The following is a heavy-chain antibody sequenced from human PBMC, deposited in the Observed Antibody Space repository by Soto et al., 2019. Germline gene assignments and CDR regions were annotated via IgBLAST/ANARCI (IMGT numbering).Heavy chain of an antibody. J-gene: IGHJ4*02. D-gene: IGHD3-22*01. CDR3: ALQTYDSSGYYRYGLDY. V-gene: IGHV2-5*02. Sequence: QITLKESGPTLVKPTQTLTLTCTFSGFSLSTSGVGVGWIRQPPGKALEWLALIYWDDDKRYSPSLKSRLTIPKDTSKNQVVLTMTNMDPVDTATYYFALQTYDSSGYYRYGLDYWGQGTLVTVSS. CDR2: IYWDDDK. CDR1: GFSLSTSGVG.